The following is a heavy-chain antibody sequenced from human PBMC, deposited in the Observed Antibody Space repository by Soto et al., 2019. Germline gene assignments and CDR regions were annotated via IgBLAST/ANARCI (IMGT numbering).Heavy chain of an antibody. D-gene: IGHD2-2*01. J-gene: IGHJ5*02. V-gene: IGHV1-69*13. CDR2: IIPIFGTA. CDR3: GRKYCSSNRCYLGGLSVNWLDP. CDR1: GGTFSSYA. Sequence: SVKVSCKASGGTFSSYAISWVRQAPGQGLEWMGGIIPIFGTANYAQKFQGRVTITADESTSTAYMELRSLRSEDTPVYYCGRKYCSSNRCYLGGLSVNWLDPSGKGTLATVSS.